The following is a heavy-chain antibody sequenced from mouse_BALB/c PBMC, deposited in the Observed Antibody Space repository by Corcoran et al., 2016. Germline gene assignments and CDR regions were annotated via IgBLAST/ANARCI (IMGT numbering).Heavy chain of an antibody. D-gene: IGHD4-1*01. Sequence: EVQLQQSGTELVKPGASVKLSCTASGFNIKDTYMHWVKQRPEQGLEWIGRIDPANGNTKYDPKFQGKATITADTSSNTAYLQLSSLTSEDTAVYYCANWGWYFDVWGAGTTVTFSS. CDR1: GFNIKDTY. CDR2: IDPANGNT. CDR3: ANWGWYFDV. J-gene: IGHJ1*01. V-gene: IGHV14-3*02.